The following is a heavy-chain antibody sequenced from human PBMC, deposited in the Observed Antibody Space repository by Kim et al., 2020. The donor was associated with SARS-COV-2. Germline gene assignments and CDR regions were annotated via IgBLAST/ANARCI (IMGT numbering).Heavy chain of an antibody. J-gene: IGHJ4*02. CDR3: AKVEGYGSDGTCYPGDY. CDR2: IYSSGSST. Sequence: GGSLRLSCAASGFSFSTYAMSWVRQAPGKGLEWVSVIYSSGSSTYYADSVKGRFTISRDKSKNTLYLQMNSRRAEDTAIYYCAKVEGYGSDGTCYPGDYWGQGTRVTVCS. D-gene: IGHD2-15*01. V-gene: IGHV3-23*03. CDR1: GFSFSTYA.